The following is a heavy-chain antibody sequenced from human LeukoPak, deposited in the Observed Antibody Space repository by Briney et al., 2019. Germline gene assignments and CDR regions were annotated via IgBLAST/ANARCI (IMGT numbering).Heavy chain of an antibody. CDR2: IIPIFGTA. Sequence: SVKVSCKASGGTFSSNAISWVRQAPGQGLEWMGRIIPIFGTANYAQKFQGRVTITTDESTSTAYMELSSLRSEDTAVYYCARDRSRGYSYGYCFDYWGQGTLVTVSS. V-gene: IGHV1-69*05. CDR1: GGTFSSNA. J-gene: IGHJ4*02. CDR3: ARDRSRGYSYGYCFDY. D-gene: IGHD5-18*01.